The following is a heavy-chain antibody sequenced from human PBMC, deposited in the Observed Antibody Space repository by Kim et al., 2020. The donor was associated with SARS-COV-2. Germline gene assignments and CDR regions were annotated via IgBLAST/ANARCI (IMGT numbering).Heavy chain of an antibody. J-gene: IGHJ5*02. Sequence: GGSLRLSCEASGFTFNTCAMYWVRQTPGKGLEWVAVISSDATNTYYSDSVRGRFTISRDNSKNTLYLQMNSLRAEDTAVYYCARDTGYDYGSGSYNWFDPWGQGTLLTVSS. CDR1: GFTFNTCA. CDR3: ARDTGYDYGSGSYNWFDP. V-gene: IGHV3-30*04. D-gene: IGHD3-10*01. CDR2: ISSDATNT.